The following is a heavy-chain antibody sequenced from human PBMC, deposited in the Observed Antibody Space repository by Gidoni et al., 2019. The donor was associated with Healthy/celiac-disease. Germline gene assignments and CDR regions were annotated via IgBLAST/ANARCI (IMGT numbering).Heavy chain of an antibody. J-gene: IGHJ4*02. CDR2: RSEDGSNK. CDR3: ARDSERADYGGNSVDY. Sequence: QVQLVESGGGVVQPGRSLRLSCAASGFTFSSSAMHWVRQAPGKGLEWVAVRSEDGSNKYYADSVKGRFTISRDNSKNTLYLQMNSLRAEDTAVYYCARDSERADYGGNSVDYWGQGTLVTVSS. D-gene: IGHD4-17*01. CDR1: GFTFSSSA. V-gene: IGHV3-30-3*01.